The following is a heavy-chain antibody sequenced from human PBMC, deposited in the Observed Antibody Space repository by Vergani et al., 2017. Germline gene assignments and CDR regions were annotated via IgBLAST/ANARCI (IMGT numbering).Heavy chain of an antibody. J-gene: IGHJ4*02. V-gene: IGHV1-69*02. D-gene: IGHD6-19*01. CDR2: IITILGIA. Sequence: QVQLVQSGAEVKKPGSSVKVSCKASGGTFSSYTISWVRQAPGQGLEWMGRIITILGIANYAQKFQGRVTITADKSTSTAYMELSSLRSEDTAVYYCARGRQEQWLGTLDYWGQGTLVTVSS. CDR1: GGTFSSYT. CDR3: ARGRQEQWLGTLDY.